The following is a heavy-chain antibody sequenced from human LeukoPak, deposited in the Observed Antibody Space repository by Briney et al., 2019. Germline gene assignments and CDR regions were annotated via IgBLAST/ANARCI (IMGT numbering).Heavy chain of an antibody. CDR1: GFTFDDYG. V-gene: IGHV3-20*04. J-gene: IGHJ4*02. Sequence: GGSLRLSCAASGFTFDDYGMSWVRQAPGKGLEWVSGMNWNGGGTGYADSVKGRFTISRDNAKNSLYLQMNSLRAEDTALYYCARDDRGYTYGYFDYWGQGTRVTVSS. D-gene: IGHD5-18*01. CDR2: MNWNGGGT. CDR3: ARDDRGYTYGYFDY.